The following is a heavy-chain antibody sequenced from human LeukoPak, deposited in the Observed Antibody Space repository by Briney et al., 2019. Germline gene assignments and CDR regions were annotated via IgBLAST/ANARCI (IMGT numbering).Heavy chain of an antibody. Sequence: GGTLRLSCTASGFSFSTYGMTWVRQAPGKGLEWVSAISGSGGTTYYADSVKGRFTISRDNSKNTLYLQMSSLRAEVTAVYYCAKGIRAGIAAAGTFDPWGQGTLVTVSS. D-gene: IGHD6-13*01. J-gene: IGHJ5*02. CDR1: GFSFSTYG. CDR3: AKGIRAGIAAAGTFDP. CDR2: ISGSGGTT. V-gene: IGHV3-23*01.